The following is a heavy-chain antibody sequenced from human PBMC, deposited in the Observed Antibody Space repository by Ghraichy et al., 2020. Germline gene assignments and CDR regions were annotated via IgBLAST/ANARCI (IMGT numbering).Heavy chain of an antibody. CDR2: ISSNSRDI. CDR3: SRDFLRRLN. Sequence: GGSLRLSCAASGFTLSSYSMNWVRQAPGKGLEWVSSISSNSRDIQYADSVKGRFTISRDNAKSSLYLEMNRLRAEDRAIYYCSRDFLRRLNWGWETLVTVSS. D-gene: IGHD2/OR15-2a*01. J-gene: IGHJ4*02. V-gene: IGHV3-21*01. CDR1: GFTLSSYS.